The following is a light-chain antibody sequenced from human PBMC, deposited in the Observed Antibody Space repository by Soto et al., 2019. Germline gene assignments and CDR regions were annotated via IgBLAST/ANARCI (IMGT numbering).Light chain of an antibody. Sequence: QSALTQPHSVSGSPGQSVAISCTGTSSDVGGYNYVSWYQQHPGKAPKLMIYDVSKRPSGVPDRFSGSKSGNTASLTISGLQAEDEAYYYCCSYAGSNSYVLGTGTKVTVL. CDR2: DVS. V-gene: IGLV2-11*01. J-gene: IGLJ1*01. CDR1: SSDVGGYNY. CDR3: CSYAGSNSYV.